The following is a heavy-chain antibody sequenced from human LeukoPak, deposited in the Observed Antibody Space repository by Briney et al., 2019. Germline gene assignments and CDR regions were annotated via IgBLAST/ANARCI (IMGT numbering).Heavy chain of an antibody. CDR2: ISSSSSYI. CDR1: GFTFSSYS. J-gene: IGHJ6*03. Sequence: PGGSLRLSCAASGFTFSSYSMNWVRQAPGKGLEWVSSISSSSSYIYYADSLKGRFTISRDNAKKSVYLQMNSLRAEDTAVYYCARHHTRGPYMDVWGKGTTVTISS. CDR3: ARHHTRGPYMDV. V-gene: IGHV3-21*01.